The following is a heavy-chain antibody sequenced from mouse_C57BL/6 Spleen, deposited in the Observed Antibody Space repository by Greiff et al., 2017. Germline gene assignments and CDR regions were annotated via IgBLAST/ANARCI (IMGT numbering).Heavy chain of an antibody. J-gene: IGHJ2*01. CDR3: ANCSDDYGSIDLDY. D-gene: IGHD1-1*01. CDR2: IHPSDSDT. CDR1: GYTFTSYW. V-gene: IGHV1-74*01. Sequence: QVQLRQPGAELVKPGASVKVSCKASGYTFTSYWMHWVKQRPGQGLEWIGRIHPSDSDTNYNKKFKGKATLTVDKSSSTAYMQLSSLTSEDSAVYYGANCSDDYGSIDLDYWGQGTTLTVSS.